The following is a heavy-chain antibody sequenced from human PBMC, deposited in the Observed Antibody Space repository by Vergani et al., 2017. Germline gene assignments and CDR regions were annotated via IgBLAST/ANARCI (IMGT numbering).Heavy chain of an antibody. V-gene: IGHV3-7*01. CDR1: GFTFSSYW. Sequence: EVQLVESGGGLVQPGGSLRLSCAASGFTFSSYWMSWVRQAPGKGLEWVANIKQDGSETYCVDSVKDRFTISRDNAKNSLYLQMNSLRAEDTAVYYCARGGLDCSSTSCYTGWFDPWGQGTLVTVSS. J-gene: IGHJ5*02. D-gene: IGHD2-2*02. CDR3: ARGGLDCSSTSCYTGWFDP. CDR2: IKQDGSET.